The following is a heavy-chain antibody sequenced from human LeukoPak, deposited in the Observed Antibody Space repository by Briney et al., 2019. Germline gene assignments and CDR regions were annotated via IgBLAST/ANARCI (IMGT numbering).Heavy chain of an antibody. CDR1: GFTFSTFW. CDR3: AKDLERYFDWLSGDAFDI. V-gene: IGHV3-7*03. J-gene: IGHJ3*02. D-gene: IGHD3-9*01. CDR2: IKQDGSEK. Sequence: PGGSLRLSCVGTGFTFSTFWMSWVRQAPGKGLEWVATIKQDGSEKYYVDSVRGRFTVSRDNAKNSLHLQMNSLRAEDTAVYYCAKDLERYFDWLSGDAFDIWGQGTMVTVSS.